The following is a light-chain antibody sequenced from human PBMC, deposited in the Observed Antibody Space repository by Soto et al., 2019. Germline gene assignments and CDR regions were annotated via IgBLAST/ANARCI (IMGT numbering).Light chain of an antibody. V-gene: IGLV2-23*01. CDR1: SSDVGSYNL. CDR3: CSYAGSSTVV. J-gene: IGLJ2*01. Sequence: QSALTQPASVSGSPGQSITISCTGTSSDVGSYNLVSWYQQHPGKAPKLIIYEGSKRPSAVSNRFSGSKSCNTASLTISGLQAEDEADYYCCSYAGSSTVVFGGGTKLTVL. CDR2: EGS.